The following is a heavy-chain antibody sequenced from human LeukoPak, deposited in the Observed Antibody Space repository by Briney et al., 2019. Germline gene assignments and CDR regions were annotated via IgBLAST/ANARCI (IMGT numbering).Heavy chain of an antibody. D-gene: IGHD3-10*01. CDR3: AKDRATYYYGSGSYPL. CDR2: ISGSGGST. Sequence: GGTLRLSCAASGFTFSSYGMSWVRQAPGKGLEWVSAISGSGGSTYYADSVKGRFTISRDNSKSTLYLQMNSLRAEDTAVYYCAKDRATYYYGSGSYPLWGQGTLVTVSS. CDR1: GFTFSSYG. V-gene: IGHV3-23*01. J-gene: IGHJ4*02.